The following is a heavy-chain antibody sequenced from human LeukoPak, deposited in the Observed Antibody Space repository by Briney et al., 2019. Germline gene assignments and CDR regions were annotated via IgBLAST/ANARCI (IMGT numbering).Heavy chain of an antibody. CDR1: GYSFTNYW. J-gene: IGHJ4*02. Sequence: GESLKISCKGSGYSFTNYWIGWVRQMPGKGLEWMGIIYPGDSDTRYSPSFQGQVTISADKSVSTAYLQWSSLKASDTAMYYCARLGDLYGDYGIHDYWGQGTLVTVSS. CDR3: ARLGDLYGDYGIHDY. CDR2: IYPGDSDT. D-gene: IGHD4-17*01. V-gene: IGHV5-51*01.